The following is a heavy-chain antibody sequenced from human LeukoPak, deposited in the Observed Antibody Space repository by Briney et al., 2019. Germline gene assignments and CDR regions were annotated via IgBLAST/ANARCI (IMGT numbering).Heavy chain of an antibody. J-gene: IGHJ4*02. V-gene: IGHV3-7*03. Sequence: PGGSLRLSCAASGFIFSNYWMNWVRLAPGKGLEWVANIKQDGGEKYFADSVKGRFSVSRDNARNSLYLQMNSLRAEDTAVYYCARGSRSGLDYWGQGTLVAVSS. D-gene: IGHD6-19*01. CDR2: IKQDGGEK. CDR3: ARGSRSGLDY. CDR1: GFIFSNYW.